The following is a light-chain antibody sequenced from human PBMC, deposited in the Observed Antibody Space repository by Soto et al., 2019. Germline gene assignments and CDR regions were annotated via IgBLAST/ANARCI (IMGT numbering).Light chain of an antibody. CDR1: EGEFGSYNR. CDR3: SSYTNINTRACV. V-gene: IGLV2-14*01. J-gene: IGLJ1*01. Sequence: QSALTQPASVSGSPGRRTTISCTGTEGEFGSYNRASWYQQHPGKAPKLIIYEVTDRPSGVSNRFSGSKSGNTASLTISGLQAEDEAEYYCSSYTNINTRACVFGTGTKLTVL. CDR2: EVT.